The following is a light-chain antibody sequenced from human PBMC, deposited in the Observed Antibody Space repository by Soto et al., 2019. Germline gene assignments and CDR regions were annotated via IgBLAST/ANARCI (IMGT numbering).Light chain of an antibody. V-gene: IGLV2-23*01. CDR1: SGDIVTYNL. J-gene: IGLJ2*01. Sequence: QSALTQPASVSGSPGQSITISCTGTSGDIVTYNLVSWYQQHPGRAPKLIIFEGNKWPSGVSNRFSASKSGNTASLAVSGLQAGDEADYHCCSYAGRSTVICGGGTKLTVL. CDR2: EGN. CDR3: CSYAGRSTVI.